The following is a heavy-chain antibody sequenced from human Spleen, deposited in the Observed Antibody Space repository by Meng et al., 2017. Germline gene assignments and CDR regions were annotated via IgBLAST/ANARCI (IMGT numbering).Heavy chain of an antibody. Sequence: GESLKISCAASGFTFSSYEMNWVRQAPGKGLEWVSAISGSGGSTYYADSVKGRFTISRDNSKNTLYLQMNSLRAEDTAVYYCAKDTSSSGYYYVGAFDIWGQGTMVTVSS. CDR2: ISGSGGST. J-gene: IGHJ3*02. CDR3: AKDTSSSGYYYVGAFDI. CDR1: GFTFSSYE. V-gene: IGHV3-23*01. D-gene: IGHD3-22*01.